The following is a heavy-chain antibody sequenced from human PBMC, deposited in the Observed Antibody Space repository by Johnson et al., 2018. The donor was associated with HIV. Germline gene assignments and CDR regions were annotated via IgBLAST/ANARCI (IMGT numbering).Heavy chain of an antibody. V-gene: IGHV3-9*01. CDR1: GFIFDDYA. CDR2: ISWNSGSI. D-gene: IGHD1-1*01. CDR3: ASRYTVDAFDI. Sequence: VQLVESGGGLLQPGRSLRLSCAASGFIFDDYAMYWVRQAPGQGLEWVSGISWNSGSIDYADSVKGRFTISRDNSKNTLYLQMNSLRAEDTAVYYCASRYTVDAFDIWGQGTLVSVSS. J-gene: IGHJ3*02.